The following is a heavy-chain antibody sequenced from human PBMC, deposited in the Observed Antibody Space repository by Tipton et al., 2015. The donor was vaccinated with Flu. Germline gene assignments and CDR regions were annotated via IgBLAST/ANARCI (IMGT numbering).Heavy chain of an antibody. J-gene: IGHJ4*02. Sequence: LSLTCTVSGDSISGSYYWGWIRQAPGKGLEWISHITPSGGKKYYADAVKGRFTISRDNAKNSLHLQMHSLRAEDTAVYYCTRGFIRLCDYWGQGILVTVSS. CDR2: ITPSGGKK. CDR1: GDSISGSYY. CDR3: TRGFIRLCDY. V-gene: IGHV3-11*04. D-gene: IGHD3-16*01.